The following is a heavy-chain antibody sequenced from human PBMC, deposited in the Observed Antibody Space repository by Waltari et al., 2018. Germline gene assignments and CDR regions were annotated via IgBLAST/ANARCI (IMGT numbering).Heavy chain of an antibody. CDR1: GGSITSNRHY. D-gene: IGHD5-12*01. CDR2: MSYNGAT. V-gene: IGHV4-39*02. Sequence: QLQLQESGPGLGKPSETLPLTCIVSGGSITSNRHYWAWVRQPPGQGLEWIGTMSYNGATYSSPSLKSRVTVSRDTSKNHLSLTLGSVTAADTAVYYCATYIGASIGTAAFDVWGQGTMVTVSS. CDR3: ATYIGASIGTAAFDV. J-gene: IGHJ3*01.